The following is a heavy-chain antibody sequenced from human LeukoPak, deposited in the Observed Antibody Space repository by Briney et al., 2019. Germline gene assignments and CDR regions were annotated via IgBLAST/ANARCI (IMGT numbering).Heavy chain of an antibody. D-gene: IGHD2-15*01. CDR3: ARYTGGGGALDI. Sequence: SETLSLTCTVSGGSISSYYWSWIRQPPRKGLDWIGYIYYSGSTNYNPSLKNRITISVDRSNNQFSLKLSSVTPADTAVYYCARYTGGGGALDIWGQGTMVTVSS. V-gene: IGHV4-59*01. J-gene: IGHJ3*02. CDR2: IYYSGST. CDR1: GGSISSYY.